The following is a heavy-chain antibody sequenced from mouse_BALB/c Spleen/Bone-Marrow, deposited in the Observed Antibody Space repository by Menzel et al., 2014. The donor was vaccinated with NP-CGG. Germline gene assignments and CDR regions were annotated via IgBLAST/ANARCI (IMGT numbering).Heavy chain of an antibody. D-gene: IGHD1-1*01. CDR2: IDPRSGGT. Sequence: QVQLQQSGAELVRPGTSVKVSCKASGYAFTNYLIEWVKQRPGQGLEWIGVIDPRSGGTDYNEKFKGKAPLTADKSSSTAYMQLNSLTSGDSAVYFCARGGITTVVPYSMDYWVKEPQSPSPQ. J-gene: IGHJ4*01. CDR1: GYAFTNYL. V-gene: IGHV1-54*03. CDR3: ARGGITTVVPYSMDY.